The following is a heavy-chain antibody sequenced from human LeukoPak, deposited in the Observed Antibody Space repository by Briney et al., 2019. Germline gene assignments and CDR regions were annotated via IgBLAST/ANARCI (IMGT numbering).Heavy chain of an antibody. CDR3: ARGIQLWFNWFDP. CDR2: INPNSGGT. J-gene: IGHJ5*02. V-gene: IGHV1-2*02. CDR1: GYTFTGYY. Sequence: ASVKVSCKASGYTFTGYYMHWVRQAPGQGLECMGWINPNSGGTNYAQKFQGRVTMTRDTSISTAYMELSRLRSDDTAVYYCARGIQLWFNWFDPWGQGTLVTVSS. D-gene: IGHD5-18*01.